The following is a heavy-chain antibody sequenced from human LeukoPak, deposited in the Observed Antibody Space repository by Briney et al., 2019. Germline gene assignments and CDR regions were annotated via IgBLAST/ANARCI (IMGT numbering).Heavy chain of an antibody. Sequence: GGSLRLSCAASGFTFSSYAMHWVRQAPGKGLEWVAVIWYDGSNKYYADSVKGRFTISRDNSKNTLYLQMNSLRAEDTAVYYCASALGYCSGGSCYSGDFDIWGQGTMVTVSS. V-gene: IGHV3-33*01. CDR2: IWYDGSNK. J-gene: IGHJ3*02. D-gene: IGHD2-15*01. CDR3: ASALGYCSGGSCYSGDFDI. CDR1: GFTFSSYA.